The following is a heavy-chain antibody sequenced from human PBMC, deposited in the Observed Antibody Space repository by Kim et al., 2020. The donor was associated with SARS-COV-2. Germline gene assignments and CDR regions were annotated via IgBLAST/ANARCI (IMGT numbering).Heavy chain of an antibody. J-gene: IGHJ3*02. V-gene: IGHV3-21*01. CDR3: ARGVSNWNYASDAFDI. CDR2: ISSSSSYI. Sequence: GGSLRLSCAASGFTFSSYSMNWVRQAPGKGLEWVSSISSSSSYIYYADSVKGRFTISRDNAKNSLYLQMNSLRAEDTAVYYCARGVSNWNYASDAFDIWGQGTMVTVSS. CDR1: GFTFSSYS. D-gene: IGHD1-7*01.